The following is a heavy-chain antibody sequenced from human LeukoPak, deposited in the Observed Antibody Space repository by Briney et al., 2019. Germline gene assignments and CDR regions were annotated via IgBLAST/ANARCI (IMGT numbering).Heavy chain of an antibody. CDR3: ARENNGYYYGMDV. Sequence: TGGSLRLSCAASGFTFSSYGMHWVRQAPGKGLEWVAVISYDGSDKYYADSVKGRFTVSRDNSKNTLYLQMNSLRAEDTAVYYCARENNGYYYGMDVWGQGTTVTVSS. CDR1: GFTFSSYG. V-gene: IGHV3-30*03. D-gene: IGHD1/OR15-1a*01. CDR2: ISYDGSDK. J-gene: IGHJ6*02.